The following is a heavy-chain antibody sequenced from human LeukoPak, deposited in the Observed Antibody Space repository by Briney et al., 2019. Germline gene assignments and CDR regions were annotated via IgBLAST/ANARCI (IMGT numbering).Heavy chain of an antibody. Sequence: GRSLRLSCAASGITFDDYAMHWVRQAPGKGLEWVSGISWNSGSIGYADSVKGRFTISRDNAKNSPYLQMNSLRAEDTALYYCATDMGDCTDGSCAYGMDVWGQGTTVTVSS. CDR3: ATDMGDCTDGSCAYGMDV. D-gene: IGHD2-15*01. CDR1: GITFDDYA. CDR2: ISWNSGSI. J-gene: IGHJ6*02. V-gene: IGHV3-9*01.